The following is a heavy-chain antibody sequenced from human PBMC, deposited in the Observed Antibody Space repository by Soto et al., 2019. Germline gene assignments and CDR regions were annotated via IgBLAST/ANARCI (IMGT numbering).Heavy chain of an antibody. CDR1: GFTFSNYA. CDR3: AKNGIGVVTATPWDAFDI. CDR2: ISRSDTST. V-gene: IGHV3-23*01. D-gene: IGHD2-21*02. Sequence: EVQVLESGGYLVQPGGSLRLSCAASGFTFSNYAMTWVRQAPGKGLEWVSAISRSDTSTFYADSVKGRFTISRDNSKNTMYLQMDSLRAEDTAVYYCAKNGIGVVTATPWDAFDIWGQGTMVTVSS. J-gene: IGHJ3*02.